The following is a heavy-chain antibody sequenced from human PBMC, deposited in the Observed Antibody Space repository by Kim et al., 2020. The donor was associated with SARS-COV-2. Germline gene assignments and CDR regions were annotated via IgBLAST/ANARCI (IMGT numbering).Heavy chain of an antibody. CDR3: AKNRGGSFYSPGDY. V-gene: IGHV3-23*01. Sequence: ASVKGRFTISRDNSKNTLYVQVNSLRAEDTAVYYCAKNRGGSFYSPGDYWGQGTLVTVSS. D-gene: IGHD2-15*01. J-gene: IGHJ4*02.